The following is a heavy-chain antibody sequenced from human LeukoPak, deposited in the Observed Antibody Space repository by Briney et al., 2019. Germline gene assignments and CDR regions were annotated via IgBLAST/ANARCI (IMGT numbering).Heavy chain of an antibody. V-gene: IGHV4-59*01. Sequence: SETLSLTCTVSGGSISSYYWSWIRQPPGKGLEWIGYIYYSGSTNYNPSLKSRVTISVDTSENQFSLKLSSVTAADTAVYYCARGAHYYDSSGYYGTSYFQHWGQGTLVTVSS. CDR1: GGSISSYY. CDR2: IYYSGST. D-gene: IGHD3-22*01. CDR3: ARGAHYYDSSGYYGTSYFQH. J-gene: IGHJ1*01.